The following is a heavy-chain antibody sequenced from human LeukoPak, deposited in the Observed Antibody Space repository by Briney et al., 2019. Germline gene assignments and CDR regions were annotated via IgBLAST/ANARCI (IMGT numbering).Heavy chain of an antibody. CDR3: AKDMSGYFGSGSQALDI. Sequence: GGSLRLSCAASGFTFDNYAMHWVRQAPGKGLEWVSVISWNSDSVGYADSVKGRFTIFRDNAKNSLYLQMNSLRAEDMALYYCAKDMSGYFGSGSQALDIWGQGTMVTVSS. CDR2: ISWNSDSV. J-gene: IGHJ3*02. CDR1: GFTFDNYA. D-gene: IGHD3-10*01. V-gene: IGHV3-9*03.